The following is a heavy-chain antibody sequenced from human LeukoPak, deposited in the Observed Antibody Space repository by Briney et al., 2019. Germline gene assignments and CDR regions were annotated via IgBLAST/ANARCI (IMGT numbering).Heavy chain of an antibody. CDR2: ISGSGGST. J-gene: IGHJ4*02. Sequence: GGSLRLSCAASGFTFSSYAMSWVRQAPGKGLEWVSAISGSGGSTYYADSVKGRFTISRDNSKSTLYLQMNSLRAEDTAVYYCAKDLHSPPVSRSGRGYGGQGTLVTVSS. V-gene: IGHV3-23*01. CDR1: GFTFSSYA. CDR3: AKDLHSPPVSRSGRGY. D-gene: IGHD6-25*01.